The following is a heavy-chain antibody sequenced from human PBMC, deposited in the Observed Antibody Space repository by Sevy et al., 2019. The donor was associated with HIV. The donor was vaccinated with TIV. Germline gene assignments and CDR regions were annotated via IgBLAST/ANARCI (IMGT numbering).Heavy chain of an antibody. CDR2: ISGSGDTT. J-gene: IGHJ6*02. V-gene: IGHV3-23*01. CDR3: AKDIRVALVVPSPGYGMDV. D-gene: IGHD2-15*01. CDR1: GFNFINYG. Sequence: GGSLRLSCAASGFNFINYGLSWVRQAPGKGLEWVSVISGSGDTTNYADSVKGRFFISRDNSKNTMYLQLNSLRAEDTAVSYCAKDIRVALVVPSPGYGMDVWGHGTSVTVSS.